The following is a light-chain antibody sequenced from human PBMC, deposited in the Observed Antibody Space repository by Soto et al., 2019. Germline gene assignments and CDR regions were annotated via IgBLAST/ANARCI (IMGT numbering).Light chain of an antibody. CDR3: QQSYRTPFT. CDR1: QSISSY. V-gene: IGKV1-39*01. Sequence: DIQMTQSPSSLSASVGDRVTITCRASQSISSYLNWYQQKPGKAPKLLIYAASSLQSGVPSRFSGSGCGTEFTLTISSLQPEDFATYYCQQSYRTPFTFGPGTKVDIK. CDR2: AAS. J-gene: IGKJ3*01.